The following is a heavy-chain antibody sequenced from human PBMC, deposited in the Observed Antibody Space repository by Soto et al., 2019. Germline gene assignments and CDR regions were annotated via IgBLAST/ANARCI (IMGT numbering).Heavy chain of an antibody. J-gene: IGHJ6*02. CDR1: GFTFSSYA. V-gene: IGHV3-23*01. CDR2: ISGSGGST. Sequence: GGSLRLSCAASGFTFSSYAMSWVRQAPGKGLEWVSAISGSGGSTYYADSVKGRFTISRDNSKNTLYLQMNSLRAEDTAVYYCAKDLWFGETKYYYYYYGMDVWGQGTTVTVSS. D-gene: IGHD3-10*01. CDR3: AKDLWFGETKYYYYYYGMDV.